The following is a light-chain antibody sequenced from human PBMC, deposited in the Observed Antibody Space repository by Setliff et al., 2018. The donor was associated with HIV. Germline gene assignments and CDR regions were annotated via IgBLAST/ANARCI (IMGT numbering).Light chain of an antibody. Sequence: QSVLTQAPSASGTPGQRVTISCSGSTSSIGRNAVNWYQQLPGTAPKLLIYRNNQRPSGVPDRFSGSKSGTAASLAISGLQSEDEADYYCSAWDDNLNGVLFGGGTKVTV. J-gene: IGLJ2*01. V-gene: IGLV1-44*01. CDR1: TSSIGRNA. CDR2: RNN. CDR3: SAWDDNLNGVL.